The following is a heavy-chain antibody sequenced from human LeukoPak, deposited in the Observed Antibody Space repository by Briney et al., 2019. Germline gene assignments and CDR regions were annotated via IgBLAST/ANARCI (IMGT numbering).Heavy chain of an antibody. V-gene: IGHV4-39*01. CDR2: YHNGNS. Sequence: SETLSLTCIVSGVSIRSDTYYWGWIRQPPGKGVGWIGNYHNGNSDYNPSLKSRVTISEDTSGNQFSLRVTSVTAADTAVYYCARLWDSTGLYFYYYMDVWGEGTTVTVSS. CDR1: GVSIRSDTYY. J-gene: IGHJ6*03. CDR3: ARLWDSTGLYFYYYMDV. D-gene: IGHD6-25*01.